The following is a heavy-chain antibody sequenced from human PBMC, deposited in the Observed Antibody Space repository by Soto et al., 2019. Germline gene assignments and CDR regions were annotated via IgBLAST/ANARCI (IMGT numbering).Heavy chain of an antibody. D-gene: IGHD6-13*01. J-gene: IGHJ4*02. CDR2: IYYSGST. CDR1: GGSVSSGSYY. CDR3: ARVRGIAAIPTCDY. Sequence: SETLSLTCTVSGGSVSSGSYYWSWIRQPPGKGLEWIGYIYYSGSTNYNPSLKSRVTISVDTSKNQFSLKLSSVTAADTAVYYCARVRGIAAIPTCDYWGQGTLVTVS. V-gene: IGHV4-61*01.